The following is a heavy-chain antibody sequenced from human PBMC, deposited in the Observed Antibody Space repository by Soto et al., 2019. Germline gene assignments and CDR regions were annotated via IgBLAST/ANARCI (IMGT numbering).Heavy chain of an antibody. D-gene: IGHD3-3*01. J-gene: IGHJ4*02. V-gene: IGHV3-23*01. CDR1: GFTFSSYA. CDR3: AKRSYDFWSGYSTPDFDY. CDR2: ISGSGGST. Sequence: GGSLRLSCAASGFTFSSYAMSWVRQAPGKGLEWVSAISGSGGSTYYADSVKGRFTISRDNSKNTLYLQMNSLRAEDTAVYYCAKRSYDFWSGYSTPDFDYWGQGTLVTVSS.